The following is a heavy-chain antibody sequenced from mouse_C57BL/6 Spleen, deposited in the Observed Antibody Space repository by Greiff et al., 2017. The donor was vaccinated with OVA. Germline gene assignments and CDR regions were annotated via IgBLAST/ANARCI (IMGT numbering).Heavy chain of an antibody. D-gene: IGHD2-2*01. V-gene: IGHV5-2*01. CDR1: EYEFPSHD. CDR3: ARHGYDPYWYFDV. J-gene: IGHJ1*03. CDR2: INSDGGST. Sequence: DVKLVESGGGLVQPGESLKLSCESNEYEFPSHDMSWVRKTPEKRLELVAAINSDGGSTYYPDTMERRFIISRDNTKKTLYLHMSSLRSEDTALYYCARHGYDPYWYFDVWGTGTTVTVSS.